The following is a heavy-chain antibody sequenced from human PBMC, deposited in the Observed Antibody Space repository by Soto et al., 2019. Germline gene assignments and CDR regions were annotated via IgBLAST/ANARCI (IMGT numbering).Heavy chain of an antibody. CDR2: IIPIFGTA. D-gene: IGHD2-15*01. CDR1: GGTFSSYA. V-gene: IGHV1-69*01. Sequence: QVQLVQSGAEVKKPGSSVKVSCKASGGTFSSYAISWVRQAPGQGLEWMGGIIPIFGTANYAQKFQGRVTITADESTSTAYMELSSLRSEDTALYYCARARVAATRNYYYYYAMDVWGQGTTVTVSS. CDR3: ARARVAATRNYYYYYAMDV. J-gene: IGHJ6*02.